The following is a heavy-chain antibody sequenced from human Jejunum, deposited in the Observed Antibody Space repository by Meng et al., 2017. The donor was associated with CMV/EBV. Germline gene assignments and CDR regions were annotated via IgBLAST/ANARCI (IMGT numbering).Heavy chain of an antibody. CDR2: IYSDGKNT. CDR1: GFTFSSSW. CDR3: ASGLPTSSGYYYAGY. Sequence: SGFTFSSSWMQWGRQAPGKGMEWVSRIYSDGKNTKYADSVKGRFTISRDNAKNALFLQMNSLRADDTAVYYCASGLPTSSGYYYAGYWGQGALVTVSS. J-gene: IGHJ4*02. D-gene: IGHD3-22*01. V-gene: IGHV3-74*01.